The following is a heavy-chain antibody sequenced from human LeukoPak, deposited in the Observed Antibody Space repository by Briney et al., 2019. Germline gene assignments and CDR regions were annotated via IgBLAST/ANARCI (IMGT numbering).Heavy chain of an antibody. CDR2: IKSKTDGGTT. Sequence: KSGGSLRLSCAASGFTFSNAWMSWVRQAPGKGPEWVGRIKSKTDGGTTDYDAPVKGRFTISRDDSKNTLYLQMNSLKTEDTAVYYCTTGIMASFDYWGQGTLVTVSS. CDR3: TTGIMASFDY. J-gene: IGHJ4*02. D-gene: IGHD1-14*01. V-gene: IGHV3-15*01. CDR1: GFTFSNAW.